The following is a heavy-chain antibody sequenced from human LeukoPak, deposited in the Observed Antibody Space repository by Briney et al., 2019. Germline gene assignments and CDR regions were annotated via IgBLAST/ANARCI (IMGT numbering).Heavy chain of an antibody. D-gene: IGHD4-23*01. CDR3: AKESPDSSGNPAYD. V-gene: IGHV3-23*01. Sequence: SGGSLRLSCAGAGFTFSNYGMSWVRQAPGKGLEWVSVISRSGTETYHADSVRGRFTISRDNAKNTLYLQMNSLRAEDAAVYYCAKESPDSSGNPAYDWGQGTLVTVSS. CDR1: GFTFSNYG. CDR2: ISRSGTET. J-gene: IGHJ4*02.